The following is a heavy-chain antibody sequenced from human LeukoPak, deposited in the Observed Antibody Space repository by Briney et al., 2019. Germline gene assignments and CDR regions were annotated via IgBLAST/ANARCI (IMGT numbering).Heavy chain of an antibody. CDR3: SRSLRFADFTPPDY. J-gene: IGHJ4*02. CDR1: GFTFSDYY. Sequence: PGGSLRLSCAASGFTFSDYYMSWIRQAPGKGLEWVSYISSSGSTIYYADSVKGRFTISRDNAKNSLYLQMNSLRFEDTAVYYCSRSLRFADFTPPDYWGQGSLVTVSS. V-gene: IGHV3-11*01. D-gene: IGHD3-10*01. CDR2: ISSSGSTI.